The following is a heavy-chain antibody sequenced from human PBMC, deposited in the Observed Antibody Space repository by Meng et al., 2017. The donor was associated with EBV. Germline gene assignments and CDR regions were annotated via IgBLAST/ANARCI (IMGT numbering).Heavy chain of an antibody. CDR3: ARVGRITMVRGETLDP. CDR2: ISAYNGNT. CDR1: GYTFTSYG. Sequence: QVQLVQSGAEVKNTGASVKVSCKASGYTFTSYGISWVRQAPGQGLEWMGWISAYNGNTNYAQKLQGRVTMTTDTSTSTAYMELRSLRSDDTAVYYCARVGRITMVRGETLDPWGQGTRVTVSS. V-gene: IGHV1-18*01. D-gene: IGHD3-10*01. J-gene: IGHJ5*02.